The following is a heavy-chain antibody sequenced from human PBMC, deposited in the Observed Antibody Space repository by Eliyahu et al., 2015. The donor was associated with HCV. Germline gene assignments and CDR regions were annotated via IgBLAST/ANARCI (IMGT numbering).Heavy chain of an antibody. CDR2: IYYSGGT. Sequence: QLQLQESGPGLVKPSETLSLTCTVSGGSIXSSSYYWGWIRXPPGKGLGWIGXIYYSGGTHHNPSLKSRVTISVDTSKNQXSLKLSSVTAADTAVYYCARSPDFWSGPYYFDYWGQGTLVTVSS. V-gene: IGHV4-39*07. CDR3: ARSPDFWSGPYYFDY. CDR1: GGSIXSSSYY. D-gene: IGHD3-3*01. J-gene: IGHJ4*02.